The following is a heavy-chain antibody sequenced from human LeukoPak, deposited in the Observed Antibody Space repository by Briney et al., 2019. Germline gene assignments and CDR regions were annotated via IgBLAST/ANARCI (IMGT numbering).Heavy chain of an antibody. CDR2: IHDTGST. CDR1: GGSLSSLY. CDR3: ARFSSGCSTSSCYLTY. J-gene: IGHJ4*02. Sequence: PETLSLTRSVSGGSLSSLYWSWIRQPPGKGLELIGHIHDTGSTFYNPSLRGRVTISLDTSNNQFSLKLTSMTAADTAVYYCARFSSGCSTSSCYLTYWGQGTLVTVS. D-gene: IGHD2-2*01. V-gene: IGHV4-59*11.